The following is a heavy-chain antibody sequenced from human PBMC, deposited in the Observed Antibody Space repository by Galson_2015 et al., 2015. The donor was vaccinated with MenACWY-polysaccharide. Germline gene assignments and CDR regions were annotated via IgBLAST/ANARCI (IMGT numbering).Heavy chain of an antibody. Sequence: ETLSLTCTVSHDSISSSYWSWIRQSADTGLEYIGRIHATGSTAYNPSFRSRVAMSVDLPRNQVSLRLASVTASDTAIYFCARRSLDNWYFDLWGRGTLVIVSS. CDR3: ARRSLDNWYFDL. D-gene: IGHD1-1*01. J-gene: IGHJ2*01. CDR1: HDSISSSY. CDR2: IHATGST. V-gene: IGHV4-4*07.